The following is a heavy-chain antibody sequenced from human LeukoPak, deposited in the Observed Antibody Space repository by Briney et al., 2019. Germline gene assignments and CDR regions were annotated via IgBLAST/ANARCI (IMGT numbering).Heavy chain of an antibody. CDR3: ARGGMATTNYFDY. V-gene: IGHV3-11*04. CDR2: ISSSGTSR. J-gene: IGHJ4*02. Sequence: GGSLRLSCAASGFTFSDYYMSWIRQAPGKGLEWVSYISSSGTSRYNADSVKGRFTISRDNAKNSLYLQMNSLRAEDTAVYYCARGGMATTNYFDYWGQGTLVTVSS. CDR1: GFTFSDYY. D-gene: IGHD5-24*01.